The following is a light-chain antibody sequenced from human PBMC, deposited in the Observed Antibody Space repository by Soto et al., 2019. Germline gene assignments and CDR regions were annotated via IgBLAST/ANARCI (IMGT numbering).Light chain of an antibody. J-gene: IGKJ4*01. V-gene: IGKV2-28*01. CDR2: LGS. CDR3: MQTLQTPLT. CDR1: QSLLHTNGYNY. Sequence: DVVMTQSPLSLPVTLGQPASISCRSNQSLLHTNGYNYLDWYLQKPGQSPQLLIYLGSNRASGVPDRFSGSGSGTDFTLKISRVEAEDIGVFYCMQTLQTPLTFGGGTKVDIK.